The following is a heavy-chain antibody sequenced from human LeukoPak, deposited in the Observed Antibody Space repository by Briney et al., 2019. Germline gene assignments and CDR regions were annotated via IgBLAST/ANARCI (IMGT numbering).Heavy chain of an antibody. CDR2: IIPIFGTA. Sequence: SVKVSCKASGYTFSDYTFTNYGISWVRQAPGQGLEWMGGIIPIFGTANYAQKFQGRVTITADESTSTAYMELSSLRSEDTAVYYCARGVPSMSGATHDWYFDLWGRGTLVTVSS. CDR1: GYTFSDYTFTNYG. V-gene: IGHV1-69*13. J-gene: IGHJ2*01. D-gene: IGHD1-26*01. CDR3: ARGVPSMSGATHDWYFDL.